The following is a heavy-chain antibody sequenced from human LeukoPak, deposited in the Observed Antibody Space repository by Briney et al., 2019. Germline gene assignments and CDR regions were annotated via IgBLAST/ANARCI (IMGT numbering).Heavy chain of an antibody. CDR3: AKGLGGSGSYGMDV. V-gene: IGHV1-2*04. J-gene: IGHJ6*02. CDR1: GYTFTGYY. Sequence: ASVKVSCKASGYTFTGYYMHWVRQAPGQGLEWMGWINPNSGGTNYAQKFQGWVTMTRDTSISTAYMELSRLRSDDTAVYYCAKGLGGSGSYGMDVWGQGTTVTVSS. CDR2: INPNSGGT. D-gene: IGHD3-10*01.